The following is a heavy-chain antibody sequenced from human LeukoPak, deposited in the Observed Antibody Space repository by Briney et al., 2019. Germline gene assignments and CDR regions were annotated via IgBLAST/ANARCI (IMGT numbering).Heavy chain of an antibody. V-gene: IGHV3-30*02. J-gene: IGHJ4*02. CDR1: GFTFRTYG. Sequence: GGSLRLSCAAAGFTFRTYGMHWVRQAPGKGLEWVAFIRYDGSKAYYADSVKGRFTISRDNSKNTLYLQMNSLRTEDTAVYYCARDITYCSSTSCYCLDYWGQGTLVTVSS. CDR3: ARDITYCSSTSCYCLDY. CDR2: IRYDGSKA. D-gene: IGHD2-2*01.